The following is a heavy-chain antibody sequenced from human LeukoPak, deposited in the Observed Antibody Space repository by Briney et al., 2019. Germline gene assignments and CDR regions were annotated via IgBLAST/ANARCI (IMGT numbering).Heavy chain of an antibody. V-gene: IGHV3-23*01. CDR2: IGSGSGGTT. CDR1: GFTFSSYA. D-gene: IGHD3-22*01. Sequence: PGGSLRLSCAASGFTFSSYAMRWVRQAPGKGLEWVSAIGSGSGGTTIYADSVKGRFTISRDNSRNTLYLQMNSLRAEDTAIYYCAKDRTHRRYYDSTGYYNQYDYWGQGALVTVSS. J-gene: IGHJ4*02. CDR3: AKDRTHRRYYDSTGYYNQYDY.